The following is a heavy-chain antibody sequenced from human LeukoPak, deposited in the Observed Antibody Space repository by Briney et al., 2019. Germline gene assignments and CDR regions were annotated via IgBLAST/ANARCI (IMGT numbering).Heavy chain of an antibody. D-gene: IGHD2-8*02. J-gene: IGHJ4*02. Sequence: PGGSLRLSCAASGFTLSSYWMSWVRQAPGKGLEWVANINQDGSETYYVDCVKGRFTISRDNAKDSLYLHMNSLRAEDTAVYYCARAGGVGTVDYWGPGTLLTVSS. CDR2: INQDGSET. V-gene: IGHV3-7*04. CDR1: GFTLSSYW. CDR3: ARAGGVGTVDY.